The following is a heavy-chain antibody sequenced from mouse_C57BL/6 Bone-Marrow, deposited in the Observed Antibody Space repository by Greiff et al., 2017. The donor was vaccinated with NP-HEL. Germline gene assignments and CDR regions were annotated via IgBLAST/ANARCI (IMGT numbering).Heavy chain of an antibody. J-gene: IGHJ1*03. CDR1: GYTFTSYW. Sequence: QVQLQQPGAELVKPGASVKLSCKASGYTFTSYWMQWVKQRPGQGLEWIGEIDPSDSYTNYNQKFKGKATLTVDTSSSTAYMQLSSLTSEDSAVYYCARDYDFYWYFDVWGTGTTVTVSS. CDR2: IDPSDSYT. V-gene: IGHV1-50*01. CDR3: ARDYDFYWYFDV. D-gene: IGHD2-4*01.